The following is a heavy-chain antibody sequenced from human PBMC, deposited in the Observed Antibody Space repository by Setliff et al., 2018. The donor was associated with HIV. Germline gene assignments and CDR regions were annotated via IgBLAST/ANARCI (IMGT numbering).Heavy chain of an antibody. CDR2: IYHSGST. CDR3: ARQSGYGDYHLDY. Sequence: PSETLSLTCAVSGYSISSGYYWGWIRQPPGKGLEWIGSIYHSGSTYYNPSLKSRVTISVDTSKNQFSLKLSSVTAADTAVYYCARQSGYGDYHLDYWGQGTLVTVSS. J-gene: IGHJ4*02. D-gene: IGHD4-17*01. V-gene: IGHV4-38-2*01. CDR1: GYSISSGYY.